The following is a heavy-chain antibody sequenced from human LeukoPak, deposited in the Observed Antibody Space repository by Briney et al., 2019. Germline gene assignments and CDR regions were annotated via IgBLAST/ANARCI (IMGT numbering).Heavy chain of an antibody. D-gene: IGHD3-10*01. J-gene: IGHJ5*02. CDR3: ARRMDYASGGNWFDP. V-gene: IGHV4-59*08. CDR2: IHYSGST. Sequence: SETLSLTCSVSGDSISGYYWSWIRQAPGKGLEWIGCIHYSGSTNYNPSHKRRVTVALDTSKKQISLKLSSVTAADTAVYYCARRMDYASGGNWFDPWGQGTLVIVSS. CDR1: GDSISGYY.